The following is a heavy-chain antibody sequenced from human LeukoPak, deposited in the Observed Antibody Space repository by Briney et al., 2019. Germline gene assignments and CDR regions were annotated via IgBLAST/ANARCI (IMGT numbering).Heavy chain of an antibody. CDR2: INHSGST. Sequence: SETLSLTCAVYGGSFSGYYWSWIRQPPGKGLEWIGEINHSGSTNYNPSLKSRVTISVDTSKNQFSLKLSSVTAADTAGYYCARAGIGEYYYDSSGYYPFDYWGQGTLVTVSS. J-gene: IGHJ4*02. CDR1: GGSFSGYY. V-gene: IGHV4-34*01. D-gene: IGHD3-22*01. CDR3: ARAGIGEYYYDSSGYYPFDY.